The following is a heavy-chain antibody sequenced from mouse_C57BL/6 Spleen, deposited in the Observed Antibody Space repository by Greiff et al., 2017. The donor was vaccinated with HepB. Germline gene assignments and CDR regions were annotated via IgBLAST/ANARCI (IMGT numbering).Heavy chain of an antibody. Sequence: EVKLQQSGPELVKPGASVKISCKASGYSFTNYNMNWVKQSTGKGLEWIGEINPNYGTTSYNQKFKGKATLTVDQSSSTAYMQLTSLTSEDSAVYYCARYWDVDPFGCWGQGPLVTVSA. D-gene: IGHD4-1*01. CDR2: INPNYGTT. CDR3: ARYWDVDPFGC. CDR1: GYSFTNYN. J-gene: IGHJ3*01. V-gene: IGHV1-39*01.